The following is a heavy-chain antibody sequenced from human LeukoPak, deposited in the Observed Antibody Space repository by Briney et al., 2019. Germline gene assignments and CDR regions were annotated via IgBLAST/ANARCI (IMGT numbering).Heavy chain of an antibody. Sequence: PSEPLSLICAVYGGSFSGYYWRWIRQPPGKGLEWIGEINHSGSTNYNPSLKSRVTKSVDTSKKQFSLKLSSVTAAATAVYYCARGSTMIVVVTRHRGPRYFYLWGRGTLVTVSS. CDR3: ARGSTMIVVVTRHRGPRYFYL. CDR2: INHSGST. J-gene: IGHJ2*01. D-gene: IGHD3-22*01. V-gene: IGHV4-34*01. CDR1: GGSFSGYY.